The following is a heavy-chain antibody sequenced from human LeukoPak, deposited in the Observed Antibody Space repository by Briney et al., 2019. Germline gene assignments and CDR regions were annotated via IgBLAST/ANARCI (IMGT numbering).Heavy chain of an antibody. J-gene: IGHJ4*02. CDR2: ISWNSGSI. Sequence: GGSLRLSRAASGFIFSNYAMHWVRQAPGKGLEWVSGISWNSGSIGYADSVKGRFTISRDNAKNSLYLQMNSLRAEDTALYYCAKDIGAGGYSSSSGLDYWGQGTLVTVSS. CDR1: GFIFSNYA. CDR3: AKDIGAGGYSSSSGLDY. D-gene: IGHD6-6*01. V-gene: IGHV3-9*01.